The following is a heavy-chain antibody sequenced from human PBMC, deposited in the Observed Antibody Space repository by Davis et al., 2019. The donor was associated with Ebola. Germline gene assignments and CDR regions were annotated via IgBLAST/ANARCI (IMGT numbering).Heavy chain of an antibody. D-gene: IGHD3-3*01. CDR3: ARDSNTIFGVVIIPGMDV. J-gene: IGHJ6*02. CDR1: GGTFSSYA. CDR2: IIPIFGTA. V-gene: IGHV1-69*13. Sequence: AASVKVSCKASGGTFSSYAISWVRQAPGQGLEWMGGIIPIFGTANYAQKFQGRVTITADESTSTAYMELSSLRSDDTAVYYCARDSNTIFGVVIIPGMDVWGQGTTVTVSS.